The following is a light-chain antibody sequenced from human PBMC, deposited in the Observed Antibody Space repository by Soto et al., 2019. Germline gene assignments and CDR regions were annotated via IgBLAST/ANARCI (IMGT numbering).Light chain of an antibody. CDR3: RSYTSSSLYV. CDR2: DVS. Sequence: QSALTQPASVSGSPGQSITISCTGTSSDVGGYNYVSWYQQHPGKAPKLMIYDVSNRPSGVSNRFSGSKSGNTASLTISGLQAADAADYYCRSYTSSSLYVFGTGTKLTVL. V-gene: IGLV2-14*01. J-gene: IGLJ1*01. CDR1: SSDVGGYNY.